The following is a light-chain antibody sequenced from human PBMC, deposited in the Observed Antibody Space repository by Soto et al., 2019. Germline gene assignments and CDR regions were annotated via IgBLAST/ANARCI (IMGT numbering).Light chain of an antibody. J-gene: IGLJ1*01. CDR2: EVV. Sequence: QSVLTQPPSASGSPGQSVTISCTGTKNDIGVYDFVSWYQHHPGKAPRLIIYEVVQRPSGVPDRFSGSKSGNKASLTVSGLQAADEADYFCKAYAGSNTYVFGSGTKV. V-gene: IGLV2-8*01. CDR3: KAYAGSNTYV. CDR1: KNDIGVYDF.